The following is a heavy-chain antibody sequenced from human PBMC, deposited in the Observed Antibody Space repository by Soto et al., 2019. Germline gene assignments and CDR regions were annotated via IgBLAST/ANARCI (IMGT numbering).Heavy chain of an antibody. Sequence: SETLSLTCAVSGGSISSSNWWSWVRQPPGKGLEWIGEIYHSGSTNYNPSLKSRVTISVDKSKNQFSLKLSSVTAADTAVYYCARGEITIFVVVHRAYGMDVWGQGTTVTVSS. CDR1: GGSISSSNW. V-gene: IGHV4-4*02. J-gene: IGHJ6*02. D-gene: IGHD3-3*01. CDR2: IYHSGST. CDR3: ARGEITIFVVVHRAYGMDV.